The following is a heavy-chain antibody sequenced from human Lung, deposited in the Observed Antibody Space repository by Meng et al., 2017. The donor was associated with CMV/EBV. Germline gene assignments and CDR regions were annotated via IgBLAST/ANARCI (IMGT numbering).Heavy chain of an antibody. J-gene: IGHJ5*02. CDR3: ARDDYSNYPVDH. Sequence: CAASGFSFGYYSMHWVRQAPGKGLEWVAVISYDGGNKYYADSVKGRFTISRDNSKNTLYLQMNSLRAEDTAVYYCARDDYSNYPVDHWGQGTLVTVSS. CDR1: GFSFGYYS. CDR2: ISYDGGNK. D-gene: IGHD4-11*01. V-gene: IGHV3-30*04.